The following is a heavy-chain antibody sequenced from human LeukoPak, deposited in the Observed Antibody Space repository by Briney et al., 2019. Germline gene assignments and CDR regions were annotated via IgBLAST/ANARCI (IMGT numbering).Heavy chain of an antibody. CDR2: ISLSGLT. CDR3: SRENGAFSPFGF. V-gene: IGHV4-4*02. Sequence: PSGTLSLTCGVSGGSISTTNWWRWVRQSPGQGLEWIGEISLSGLTNYSPSLSGRVTMSLDKPKNQLSLNLSSVTAADTAVYYCSRENGAFSPFGFWGQGTLVTVPS. J-gene: IGHJ4*02. CDR1: GGSISTTNW. D-gene: IGHD2-8*01.